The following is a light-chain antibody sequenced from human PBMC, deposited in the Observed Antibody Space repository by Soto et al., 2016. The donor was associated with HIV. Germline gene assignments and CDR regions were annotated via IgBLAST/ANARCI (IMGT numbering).Light chain of an antibody. CDR2: QDN. J-gene: IGLJ1*01. CDR3: QAWDTSTAV. CDR1: KLGDKY. Sequence: SYELTQPPSVSVSPGQTASITCSGDKLGDKYACWYQQKPGQSPVLVIYQDNRRPSGIPERFSGSNSGNTATLTISGTQAMDGADYYCQAWDTSTAVFGTGTKVTVL. V-gene: IGLV3-1*01.